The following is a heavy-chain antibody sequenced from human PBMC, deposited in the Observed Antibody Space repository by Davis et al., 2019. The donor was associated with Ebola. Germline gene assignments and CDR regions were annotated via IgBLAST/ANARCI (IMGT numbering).Heavy chain of an antibody. CDR1: GFTFSSYG. CDR2: IRYDGSNK. V-gene: IGHV3-30*02. CDR3: AKDGSWDLQLLGDYYYGMDV. Sequence: GGSLKISCAASGFTFSSYGMHWVRQAPGKGLEWVAFIRYDGSNKYYADSVKGRFTISRDNSKNTLYLQMNSLRAEDTAVYYCAKDGSWDLQLLGDYYYGMDVWGQGTTVTVSS. J-gene: IGHJ6*02. D-gene: IGHD1-26*01.